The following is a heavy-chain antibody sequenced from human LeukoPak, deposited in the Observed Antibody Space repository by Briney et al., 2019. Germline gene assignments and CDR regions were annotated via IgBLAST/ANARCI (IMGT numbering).Heavy chain of an antibody. J-gene: IGHJ4*02. Sequence: SETLSLTCTVSGGSITSYYWSWIRQPPGKGLEWIGDIYYSGSTNYNPSLKSRVTISVDTSKNQFSLKLSSVTAADTAAYYCARGRFLLAYWGRGTLVTVSS. D-gene: IGHD3-3*02. CDR3: ARGRFLLAY. CDR2: IYYSGST. V-gene: IGHV4-59*01. CDR1: GGSITSYY.